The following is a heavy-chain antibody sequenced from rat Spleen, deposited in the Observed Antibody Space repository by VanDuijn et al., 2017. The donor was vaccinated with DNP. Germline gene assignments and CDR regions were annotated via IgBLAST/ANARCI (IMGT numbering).Heavy chain of an antibody. V-gene: IGHV5-27*01. Sequence: EVQLVESGGGLVQPGRSLKVSCAASGFTFDDYGMAWVRQAPTQGLEWVAYINNRGGSTYYRDSVKGRFTISRDNAKSTLYLQMDSLRSEDTATYYCATASYYGYDYGFAYWGQGTLVTVSS. CDR3: ATASYYGYDYGFAY. D-gene: IGHD1-7*01. CDR2: INNRGGST. CDR1: GFTFDDYG. J-gene: IGHJ3*01.